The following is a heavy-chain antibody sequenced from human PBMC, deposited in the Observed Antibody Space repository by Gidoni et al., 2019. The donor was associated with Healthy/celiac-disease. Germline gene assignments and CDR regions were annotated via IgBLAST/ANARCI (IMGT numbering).Heavy chain of an antibody. Sequence: EVQLVVSGGGLVQPGGSLRLSCAASGFTFRSYDMHWVRQATGKGLEWVSAIGTAGDTYYPGSVKGRFTISRENAKNSLYLQMNSLRAGDTAVYYCARGTMGGAAGTDAGWFDPWGQGTLVTVSS. D-gene: IGHD6-13*01. CDR2: IGTAGDT. CDR3: ARGTMGGAAGTDAGWFDP. V-gene: IGHV3-13*01. J-gene: IGHJ5*02. CDR1: GFTFRSYD.